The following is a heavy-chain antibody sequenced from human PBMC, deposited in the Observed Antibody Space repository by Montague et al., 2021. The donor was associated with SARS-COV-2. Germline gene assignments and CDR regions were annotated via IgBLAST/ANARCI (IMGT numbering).Heavy chain of an antibody. J-gene: IGHJ4*02. Sequence: SETLSLTCAVYVDPFSGYYWAWIRQSPGKGLEWIGEVNHDGNTNYNPSLKDRVSMSADTSKSQFSLEMSSVTAADTAVYFCARARWSRILWFEDAQYFDYWGQGTPVTVSS. D-gene: IGHD3-10*01. V-gene: IGHV4-34*01. CDR2: VNHDGNT. CDR1: VDPFSGYY. CDR3: ARARWSRILWFEDAQYFDY.